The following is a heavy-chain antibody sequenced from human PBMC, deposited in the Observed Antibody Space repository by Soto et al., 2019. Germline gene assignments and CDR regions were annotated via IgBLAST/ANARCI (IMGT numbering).Heavy chain of an antibody. Sequence: EVQLVESGGGVVRPGGSLRLSCAASGFTFDDYGMSWVRQAPGKGLEWVSGINWNGGSTGYADSVKGRFTISRDNAKNSLYLQMNSLRAEDTALYHCARARIYCSGGSCYPPDYGDYWDAFDIWGQGTMVTVSS. CDR2: INWNGGST. D-gene: IGHD2-15*01. J-gene: IGHJ3*02. V-gene: IGHV3-20*01. CDR3: ARARIYCSGGSCYPPDYGDYWDAFDI. CDR1: GFTFDDYG.